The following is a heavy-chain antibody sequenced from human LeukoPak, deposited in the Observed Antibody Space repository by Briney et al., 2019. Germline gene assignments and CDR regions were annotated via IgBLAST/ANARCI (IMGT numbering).Heavy chain of an antibody. J-gene: IGHJ5*02. Sequence: SETLSLTCTVSGGSISSYYWGWIRQPPGKGLEWIGYIYYSGSTNYNPSLKSRVTISVDTSKNQFSLKLSSVTAADTAVYYCARHLAGTTENWFDPWGQGTLVTVSS. V-gene: IGHV4-59*08. D-gene: IGHD1-1*01. CDR3: ARHLAGTTENWFDP. CDR1: GGSISSYY. CDR2: IYYSGST.